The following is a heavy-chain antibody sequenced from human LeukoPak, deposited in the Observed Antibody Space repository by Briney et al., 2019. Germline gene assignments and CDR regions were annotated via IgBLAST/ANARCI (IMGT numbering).Heavy chain of an antibody. J-gene: IGHJ5*02. V-gene: IGHV4-34*01. CDR3: ARGFHVDYYGSGTLGWFDP. D-gene: IGHD3-10*01. Sequence: SETLSLTCAVYGGSFSGYYWSWIRQPPGKGLEWIGEINHSGSTNYNPPLKSRVTISVDTSKNQFSLKLSSVTAADTAVYYCARGFHVDYYGSGTLGWFDPWGQGTLVTVSS. CDR1: GGSFSGYY. CDR2: INHSGST.